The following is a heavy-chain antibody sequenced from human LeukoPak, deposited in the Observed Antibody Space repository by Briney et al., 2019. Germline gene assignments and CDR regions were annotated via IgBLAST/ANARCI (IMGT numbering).Heavy chain of an antibody. Sequence: SGGSLRLSCAASGFTFSSYWMLWVRQAPGKGLVWVSRINSDGSSTSYADSVKGRFTISRDNAKNTLYLQMNSLRAEDTAVYYCASGTGHSVFDYWGQGTLVTVSS. CDR1: GFTFSSYW. CDR3: ASGTGHSVFDY. V-gene: IGHV3-74*01. J-gene: IGHJ4*02. CDR2: INSDGSST. D-gene: IGHD1-1*01.